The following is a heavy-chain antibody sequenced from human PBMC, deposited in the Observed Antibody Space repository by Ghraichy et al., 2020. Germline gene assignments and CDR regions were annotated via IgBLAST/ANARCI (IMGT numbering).Heavy chain of an antibody. Sequence: GGSLRLSCAASGFTFSSYAMSWVRQAPGKGLEWVSAISGSGGSTYYADSVKGRFTISRDNSKNTLYLQMNSLRAEDTAVYYCAKGARFGELFRGYYYGMDVWGQGTTVTVSS. J-gene: IGHJ6*02. CDR2: ISGSGGST. CDR3: AKGARFGELFRGYYYGMDV. V-gene: IGHV3-23*01. D-gene: IGHD3-10*01. CDR1: GFTFSSYA.